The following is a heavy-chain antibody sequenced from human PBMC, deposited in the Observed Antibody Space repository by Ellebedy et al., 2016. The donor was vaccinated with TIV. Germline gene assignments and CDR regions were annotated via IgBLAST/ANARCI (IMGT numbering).Heavy chain of an antibody. V-gene: IGHV4-34*01. CDR1: GGSFSGYY. J-gene: IGHJ4*02. Sequence: SETLSLXXAVYGGSFSGYYWSWIRQPPGKGLEWIGEINHSGSTNYNPSLKSRVTMSVDTSKNQFSLKLSSVTAADTAVYYCARVVDTAMITLDYWGQGTLVTVSS. CDR2: INHSGST. D-gene: IGHD5-18*01. CDR3: ARVVDTAMITLDY.